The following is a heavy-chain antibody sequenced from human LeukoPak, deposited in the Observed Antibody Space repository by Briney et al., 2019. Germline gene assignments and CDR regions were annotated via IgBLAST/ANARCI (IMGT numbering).Heavy chain of an antibody. Sequence: SETLSLTCAVSGYSINTGYSRGWIRQPPGKGLERIGRVHYRGSTYYNPSLKSRVTISLDTSKNQFSLNLNSVTAADTAVYFCARVARVARDLDYYYYYMDVWGQGTTVTVSS. CDR2: VHYRGST. CDR1: GYSINTGYS. D-gene: IGHD3-10*01. CDR3: ARVARVARDLDYYYYYMDV. J-gene: IGHJ6*03. V-gene: IGHV4-38-2*01.